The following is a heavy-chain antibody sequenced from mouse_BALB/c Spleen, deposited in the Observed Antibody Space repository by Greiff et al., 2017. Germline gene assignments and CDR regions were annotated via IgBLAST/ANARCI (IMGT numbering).Heavy chain of an antibody. CDR1: GYSFTSYW. V-gene: IGHV1S126*01. D-gene: IGHD2-4*01. J-gene: IGHJ1*01. CDR2: IDPSDSET. Sequence: QVQLKESGPQLVRPGASVKISCKASGYSFTSYWMHWVKQRPGQGLEWIGMIDPSDSETRLNQKFKDKATLTVDKSSSTAYMQLSSPTSEDSAVYYCARSMITTGDWYFDVWGAGTTVTVSS. CDR3: ARSMITTGDWYFDV.